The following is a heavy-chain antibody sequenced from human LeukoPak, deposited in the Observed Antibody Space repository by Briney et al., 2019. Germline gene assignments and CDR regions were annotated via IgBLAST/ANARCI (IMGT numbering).Heavy chain of an antibody. CDR1: GFSFSDNW. CDR3: AKYFRADSGNYYRSFDY. V-gene: IGHV3-7*05. CDR2: IKEDGSEK. J-gene: IGHJ4*02. D-gene: IGHD1-26*01. Sequence: GSLRLSCAASGFSFSDNWMSWVRQAPGKGLEWVANIKEDGSEKNYVDSVKGRFTISRDNAKNSLYLQMISLRAEDTAVYYCAKYFRADSGNYYRSFDYWGQGTLVTVSS.